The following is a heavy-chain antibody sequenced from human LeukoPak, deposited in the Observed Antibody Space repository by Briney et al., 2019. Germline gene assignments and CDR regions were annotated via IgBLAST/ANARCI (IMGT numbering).Heavy chain of an antibody. CDR1: GGTFSSYA. V-gene: IGHV1-69*05. CDR2: IIPIFGTA. CDR3: ASNPAMSFQGGMSESGGWPYYYYYMDV. Sequence: SVKVSCKASGGTFSSYAISWVRQAPGQGLEWMGGIIPIFGTANYAQKSQGRVTITTDESTSTAYMELSSLRSEDTAVYYCASNPAMSFQGGMSESGGWPYYYYYMDVWGKGTTVTVSS. J-gene: IGHJ6*03. D-gene: IGHD5-18*01.